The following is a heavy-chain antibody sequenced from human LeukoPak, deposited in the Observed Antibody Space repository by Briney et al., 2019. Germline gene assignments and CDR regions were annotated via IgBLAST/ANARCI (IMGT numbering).Heavy chain of an antibody. D-gene: IGHD3-3*01. J-gene: IGHJ4*02. CDR1: GFTFSTYS. CDR3: ARDSASYYDFWSGYYYFDY. CDR2: IWYDGSNK. Sequence: GGSLRLSCAASGFTFSTYSMHWVRQAPGKGLEWVAVIWYDGSNKYYADSVKGRFTISRDNSKNTLYLQMNSLRAEDTAVYYCARDSASYYDFWSGYYYFDYWGQGTLVTVSS. V-gene: IGHV3-33*08.